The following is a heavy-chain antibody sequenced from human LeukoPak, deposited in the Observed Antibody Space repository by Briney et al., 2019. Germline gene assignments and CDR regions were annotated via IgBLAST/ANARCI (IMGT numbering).Heavy chain of an antibody. CDR1: GFTFSSYW. CDR3: ARDWSSSGWTFADFDY. CDR2: IKQDGSEK. Sequence: GGSLRLSCAASGFTFSSYWMSWVRQAPGKGLEWVVNIKQDGSEKYYVDSVKGRFTISRGNAKSSLYLQMNSLRAEDTALYYCARDWSSSGWTFADFDYWGQGTLVTVSS. J-gene: IGHJ4*02. D-gene: IGHD6-19*01. V-gene: IGHV3-7*03.